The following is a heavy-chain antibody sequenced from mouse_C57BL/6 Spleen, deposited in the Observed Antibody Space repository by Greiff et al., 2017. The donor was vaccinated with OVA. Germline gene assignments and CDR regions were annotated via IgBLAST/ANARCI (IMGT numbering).Heavy chain of an antibody. J-gene: IGHJ2*01. CDR3: ARSLSSYDYFDY. CDR2: ISSGGSYT. D-gene: IGHD1-1*01. V-gene: IGHV5-6*01. CDR1: GFTFSSYG. Sequence: EVHLVESGGDLVKPGGSLKLSCAASGFTFSSYGMSWVRQTPDKRLEWVATISSGGSYTYYPDSVKGRFTISRDNAKNTLYLQMSSLKSEYTAMYYCARSLSSYDYFDYWGQGTTLTVSS.